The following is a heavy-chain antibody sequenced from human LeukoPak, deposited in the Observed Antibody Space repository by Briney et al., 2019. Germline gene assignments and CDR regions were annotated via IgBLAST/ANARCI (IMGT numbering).Heavy chain of an antibody. Sequence: ASVKVSCTASGGTFSSYAISWVRQAPGQGLEWMGGIIPIFGTANYAQKFQGRVTITADESTSTAYMELSSMRSEDTAVYYCARERENYDFWSGYYFYYYYGMDVWGQGTTVTVSS. CDR3: ARERENYDFWSGYYFYYYYGMDV. CDR2: IIPIFGTA. CDR1: GGTFSSYA. V-gene: IGHV1-69*13. D-gene: IGHD3-3*01. J-gene: IGHJ6*02.